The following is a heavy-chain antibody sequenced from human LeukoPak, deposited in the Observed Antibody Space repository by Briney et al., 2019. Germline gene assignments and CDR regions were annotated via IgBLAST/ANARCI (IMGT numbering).Heavy chain of an antibody. Sequence: SVKVSCKASGGTFSTSAISWVRQAPGQGLEWMGEIIPLFRSATYAQKFQGRVTITADESTTTAFMDLSSLRSDGTAVYYCARAQYNTWPPAPIDYWGQGTLVTVSS. V-gene: IGHV1-69*13. CDR2: IIPLFRSA. J-gene: IGHJ4*02. D-gene: IGHD1-1*01. CDR3: ARAQYNTWPPAPIDY. CDR1: GGTFSTSA.